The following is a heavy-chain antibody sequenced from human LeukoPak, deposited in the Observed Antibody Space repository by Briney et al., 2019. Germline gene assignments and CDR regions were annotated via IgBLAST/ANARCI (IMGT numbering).Heavy chain of an antibody. J-gene: IGHJ4*02. Sequence: GESLKISCKASGYRFSSCWIGWVRQMPGKGLEWMGLIYPGDSDTRYSPSFQGHITISVDESITTAYLQWSSLKASDTAIYYCARRQQWLGDFDYWGQGTLVTVS. CDR2: IYPGDSDT. V-gene: IGHV5-51*01. D-gene: IGHD6-19*01. CDR3: ARRQQWLGDFDY. CDR1: GYRFSSCW.